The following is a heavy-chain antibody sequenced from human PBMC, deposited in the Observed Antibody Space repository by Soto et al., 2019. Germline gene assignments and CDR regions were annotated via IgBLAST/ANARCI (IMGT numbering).Heavy chain of an antibody. CDR3: AEMIVVVMYPDY. Sequence: GGSLRLSCAASKFTFSGCSMSWVRQAPGKGLEWVSAISGSGGRTYYADSVKGRFTISRDNSKNTLYLQMNSLRAEDTAVYYCAEMIVVVMYPDYWCQGTLVTVSS. V-gene: IGHV3-23*01. CDR1: KFTFSGCS. J-gene: IGHJ4*02. D-gene: IGHD3-22*01. CDR2: ISGSGGRT.